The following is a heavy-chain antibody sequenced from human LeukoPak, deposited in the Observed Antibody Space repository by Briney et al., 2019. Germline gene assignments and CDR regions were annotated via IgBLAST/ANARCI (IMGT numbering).Heavy chain of an antibody. CDR2: ISAYNGNT. D-gene: IGHD3-22*01. J-gene: IGHJ4*02. CDR3: ARDYYDSSGYYYFDY. V-gene: IGHV1-18*01. Sequence: ASVKVSCKPSGYTFTSYGISWVRQAPGQGLEWMGWISAYNGNTNYAQKLQGRVTMTTDTSTSTAYMELRSLRSNDTAVYYCARDYYDSSGYYYFDYWGQGTLVTVSS. CDR1: GYTFTSYG.